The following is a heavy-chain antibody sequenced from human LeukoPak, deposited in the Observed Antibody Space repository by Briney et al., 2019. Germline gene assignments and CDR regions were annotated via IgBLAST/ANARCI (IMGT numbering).Heavy chain of an antibody. CDR1: GFTFSSYS. V-gene: IGHV3-21*01. D-gene: IGHD5-18*01. Sequence: GGSLRLSCAASGFTFSSYSMNWVRQAPGKGLEWVSSISSSSSYIYYADSVKGRFTISRDNAKNSLYLQMNSLRAEDTAVYYCASLKTAMVGYYYYYYMDVWGKGTTVTVSS. J-gene: IGHJ6*03. CDR2: ISSSSSYI. CDR3: ASLKTAMVGYYYYYYMDV.